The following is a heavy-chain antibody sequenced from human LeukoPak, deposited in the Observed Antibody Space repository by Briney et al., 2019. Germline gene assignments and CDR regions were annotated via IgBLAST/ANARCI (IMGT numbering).Heavy chain of an antibody. D-gene: IGHD3-22*01. CDR2: IYSGGST. Sequence: GGSLRLSCAASGFTVSSNYMSWVRQAPGKGLESVSVIYSGGSTYYADPVKGRFTISRDNSKNTLYLQMNSLRAEDTAVYYCARDGFYDSSGYWMGQDYWGQGTLVTVSS. CDR3: ARDGFYDSSGYWMGQDY. V-gene: IGHV3-53*01. CDR1: GFTVSSNY. J-gene: IGHJ4*02.